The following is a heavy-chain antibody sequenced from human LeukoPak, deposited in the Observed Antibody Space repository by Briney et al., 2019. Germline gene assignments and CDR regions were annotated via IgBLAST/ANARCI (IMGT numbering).Heavy chain of an antibody. J-gene: IGHJ5*02. CDR1: GFTFSSCW. D-gene: IGHD5-12*01. CDR2: IKQDGSEK. V-gene: IGHV3-7*03. CDR3: ARDGGLGATTNNWFDP. Sequence: ASLRLSCAASGFTFSSCWMSWVRQAPGKGLEWVANIKQDGSEKYCVDSVKGRFTISRDNAKNSLYLQMNSLRAEDTAVYYCARDGGLGATTNNWFDPWGQGTLVTVSS.